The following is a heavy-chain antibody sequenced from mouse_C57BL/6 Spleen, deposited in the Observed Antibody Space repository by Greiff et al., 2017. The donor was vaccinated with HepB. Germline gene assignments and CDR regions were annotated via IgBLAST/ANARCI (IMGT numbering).Heavy chain of an antibody. CDR2: IYWDDDK. D-gene: IGHD4-1*01. Sequence: QVTLKVSGPGILQSSQTLSLTCSFSGFSLSTSGMGVSWIRQPSGKGLEWLAHIYWDDDKRYNPSLKSRLTISKDTSRNQVFLKITSVDTADTATYYGARSGENWDVRDDAMDYWGQGTSVTVSS. V-gene: IGHV8-12*01. CDR3: ARSGENWDVRDDAMDY. CDR1: GFSLSTSGMG. J-gene: IGHJ4*01.